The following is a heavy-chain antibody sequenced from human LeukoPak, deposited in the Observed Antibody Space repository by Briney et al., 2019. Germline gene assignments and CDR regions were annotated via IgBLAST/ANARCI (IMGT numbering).Heavy chain of an antibody. CDR2: IYYSGST. Sequence: SETLSLTCTVSGGSISTYYWSWIRQPPGKGLVWIGYIYYSGSTNYNPSLKSRVTISVDTSKNQFSLKLSSVTAADTAVYYCAASYYYYSSGPRPYYFDFWGQGTLVTVSS. J-gene: IGHJ4*02. CDR3: AASYYYYSSGPRPYYFDF. V-gene: IGHV4-59*08. CDR1: GGSISTYY. D-gene: IGHD3-22*01.